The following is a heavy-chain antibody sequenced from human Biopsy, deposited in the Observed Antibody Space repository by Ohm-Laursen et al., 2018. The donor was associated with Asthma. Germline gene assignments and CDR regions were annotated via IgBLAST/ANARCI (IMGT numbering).Heavy chain of an antibody. CDR3: ARASVAASSNWFDP. J-gene: IGHJ5*02. CDR1: GASIKTDDHY. D-gene: IGHD6-19*01. Sequence: TLSLTYTVSGASIKTDDHYWSWLRQPPGKGLEWFGFIHYSGSTSYNPSLKGGVTISVDTSKNQFSLKLSSVTAADTAVYYCARASVAASSNWFDPWGQGTRVTVSS. V-gene: IGHV4-30-4*01. CDR2: IHYSGST.